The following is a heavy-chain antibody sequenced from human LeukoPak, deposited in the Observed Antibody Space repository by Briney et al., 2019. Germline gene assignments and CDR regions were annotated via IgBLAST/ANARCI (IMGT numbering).Heavy chain of an antibody. CDR3: AMPIAVAGTGYFQH. J-gene: IGHJ1*01. CDR2: IIPILGIA. V-gene: IGHV1-69*04. CDR1: GYTFTSYA. Sequence: SVKVSCKASGYTFTSYAISWVRQAPGQGLEWMGRIIPILGIANYAQKFQGRVTITADKSTSTAYMELSSLRSEDTAVYYCAMPIAVAGTGYFQHWGQGTLVTVSS. D-gene: IGHD6-19*01.